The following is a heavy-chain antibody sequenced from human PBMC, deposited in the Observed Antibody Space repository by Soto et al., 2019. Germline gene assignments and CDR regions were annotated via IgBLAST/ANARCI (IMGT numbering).Heavy chain of an antibody. CDR2: IYYSGST. Sequence: PSETLSLTCTVSGGTISSWYWSWIRQPPGKGLEWIGYIYYSGSTNCNPSLKSRVTISVDTSKNQFSLKLSSVTAADTAVYYCAPRYATAIDYWGQGTLGSVST. J-gene: IGHJ4*02. CDR3: APRYATAIDY. D-gene: IGHD2-8*01. V-gene: IGHV4-59*08. CDR1: GGTISSWY.